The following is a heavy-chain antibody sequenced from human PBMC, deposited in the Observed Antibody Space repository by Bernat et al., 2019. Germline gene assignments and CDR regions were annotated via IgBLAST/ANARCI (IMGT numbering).Heavy chain of an antibody. CDR2: ISYDGSNK. Sequence: QVQLVESGGGVVQPGRSLRLSCAASGFTFSSYGMHWVRQAPGKGLEWVAVISYDGSNKYYADSVKGRFTISRDNSKNTLYLQMNSLRAEETAVYYCARSQQGSAAGTIFYYYYYYGMDVWGQGTTVTVSS. J-gene: IGHJ6*02. CDR3: ARSQQGSAAGTIFYYYYYYGMDV. D-gene: IGHD6-13*01. V-gene: IGHV3-30*03. CDR1: GFTFSSYG.